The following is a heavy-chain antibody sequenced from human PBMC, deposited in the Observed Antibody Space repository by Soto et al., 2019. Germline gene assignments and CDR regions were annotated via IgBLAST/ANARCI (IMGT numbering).Heavy chain of an antibody. CDR3: ARDCSRAGCPPHTSDY. CDR1: GFSLSDYW. CDR2: INQDESEK. D-gene: IGHD2-15*01. V-gene: IGHV3-7*01. J-gene: IGHJ4*02. Sequence: EVQLVESGGGLVQPGGSLRLSCAASGFSLSDYWMSWVRQSPGKGLEWVANINQDESEKYFMDSVTGRFAISRDNAKNSLYLQMNRLRAEDTAVYYCARDCSRAGCPPHTSDYWGPGTLVTVSS.